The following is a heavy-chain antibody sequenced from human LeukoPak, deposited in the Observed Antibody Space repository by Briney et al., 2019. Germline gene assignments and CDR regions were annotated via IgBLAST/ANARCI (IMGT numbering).Heavy chain of an antibody. D-gene: IGHD6-13*01. V-gene: IGHV4-34*01. J-gene: IGHJ4*02. CDR2: INHSGST. CDR1: GGSFSGYY. CDR3: ASGGSSTWEGNDY. Sequence: PSETLSLTCAVYGGSFSGYYWSWIRQPPGKGLEWIGEINHSGSTNYNPSLKSRVTISVDTSKNQFSLKLSSVTAADTAAYYCASGGSSTWEGNDYWGQGTLVTVSS.